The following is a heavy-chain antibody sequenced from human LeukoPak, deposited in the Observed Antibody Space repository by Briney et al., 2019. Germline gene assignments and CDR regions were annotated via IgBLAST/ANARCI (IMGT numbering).Heavy chain of an antibody. J-gene: IGHJ5*02. CDR1: GGSFSGYY. CDR2: INHSGST. CDR3: ARRTDRGYCSGGSCENWFDA. D-gene: IGHD2-15*01. V-gene: IGHV4-34*01. Sequence: MTSETLSLTCAVYGGSFSGYYWSWLRHPPGKGLEGIGEINHSGSTYYKPSLKSRVIISIDTSKNQFSLKLNSVTAADTAVYYCARRTDRGYCSGGSCENWFDAWGQGTLVTVSS.